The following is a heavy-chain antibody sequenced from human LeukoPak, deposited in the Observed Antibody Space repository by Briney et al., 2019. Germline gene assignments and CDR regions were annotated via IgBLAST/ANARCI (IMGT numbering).Heavy chain of an antibody. Sequence: GGSLRLSCSASGFTFKKYAMHWVRQAPGKGLEYVSAINSNGGRTYYADSVKGRFTISRDNSKNTLFLQMSSLRVEDTTVYYCVKDLYYDNSGYYSGAFDYWGQGTLVTVSS. J-gene: IGHJ4*02. D-gene: IGHD3-22*01. CDR2: INSNGGRT. CDR1: GFTFKKYA. CDR3: VKDLYYDNSGYYSGAFDY. V-gene: IGHV3-64D*06.